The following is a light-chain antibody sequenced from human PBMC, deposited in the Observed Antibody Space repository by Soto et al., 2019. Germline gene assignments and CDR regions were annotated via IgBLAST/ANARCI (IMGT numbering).Light chain of an antibody. Sequence: IQVTQSPSTLSASVGDRVTITCRASQSVSTWLAWYQQKPGKAPKLLIYKASSLESGVPSRFSGSGSGTEFTLTITSLQPDDFATYYCQQYNSYSGTFGQGTNVDIK. CDR2: KAS. CDR1: QSVSTW. J-gene: IGKJ1*01. V-gene: IGKV1-5*03. CDR3: QQYNSYSGT.